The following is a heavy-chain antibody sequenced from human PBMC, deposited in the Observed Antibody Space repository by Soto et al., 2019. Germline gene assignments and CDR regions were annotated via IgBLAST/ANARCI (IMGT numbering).Heavy chain of an antibody. CDR1: GGSFSGYY. V-gene: IGHV4-34*01. J-gene: IGHJ4*02. Sequence: PSETLSLTCAVYGGSFSGYYWSWIRQPPGKGLEWIGEINHSGSTNYNPSLKSRVTISVDTSKNQFSLKLSSVTAADTAVYYCASRFPSIEAAGSPFEYWGQGTLVTVSS. CDR3: ASRFPSIEAAGSPFEY. CDR2: INHSGST. D-gene: IGHD6-13*01.